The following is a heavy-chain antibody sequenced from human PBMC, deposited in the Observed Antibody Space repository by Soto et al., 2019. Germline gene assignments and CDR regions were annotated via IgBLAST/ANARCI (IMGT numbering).Heavy chain of an antibody. J-gene: IGHJ6*02. D-gene: IGHD3-3*01. Sequence: QVQLVQSGAEVKKPGASVKVSCKASGYTFTSYDINWVRQATGQGLEWMGWMNPNSGNTGYAQKFQGRVTRTRNTSISTAYMELSSLRSEDTAVYYCARANVLRFLEWLVFYGMDVWGQGTTVTVSS. CDR3: ARANVLRFLEWLVFYGMDV. V-gene: IGHV1-8*01. CDR1: GYTFTSYD. CDR2: MNPNSGNT.